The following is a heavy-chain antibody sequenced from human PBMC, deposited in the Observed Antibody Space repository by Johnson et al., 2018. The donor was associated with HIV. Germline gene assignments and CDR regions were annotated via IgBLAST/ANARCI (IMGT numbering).Heavy chain of an antibody. CDR1: GFTFSGYW. J-gene: IGHJ3*02. V-gene: IGHV3-7*01. CDR3: ARSFRDYEEDTFDI. Sequence: VQLVESGGGLVQPGGSLRLSCAASGFTFSGYWMSWVRQAPGKGLEWVATLNEGGSQKYYVAAVKGRFSISRDNAKNSLYLQMNSLRAEDTAVYYYARSFRDYEEDTFDIWGQGTMVTVSS. D-gene: IGHD4-17*01. CDR2: LNEGGSQK.